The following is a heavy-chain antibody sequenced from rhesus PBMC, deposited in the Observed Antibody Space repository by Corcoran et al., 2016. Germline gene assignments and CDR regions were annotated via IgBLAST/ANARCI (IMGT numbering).Heavy chain of an antibody. CDR3: ARSPVVLTAKVDY. V-gene: IGHV4-65*01. D-gene: IGHD2-15*01. CDR2: ISGSSGST. CDR1: GGSISSSNW. Sequence: QVQLQESGPGLVKPSEPLSLTCAVSGGSISSSNWWSWIRQPPGTGLEWIGYISGSSGSTNYNPSLKSRVTISADTSKNQFSLKLSSVTAADTAVYYCARSPVVLTAKVDYWGQGVLVTVSS. J-gene: IGHJ4*01.